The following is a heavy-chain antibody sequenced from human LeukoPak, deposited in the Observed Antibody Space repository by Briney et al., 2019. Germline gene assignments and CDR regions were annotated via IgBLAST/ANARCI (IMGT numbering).Heavy chain of an antibody. V-gene: IGHV4-39*07. CDR1: GGSISSSSYY. J-gene: IGHJ4*02. CDR2: IYYSGST. D-gene: IGHD3-22*01. Sequence: SETLSLTCTVSGGSISSSSYYWGWIRQPPGKGLEWIGSIYYSGSTYYNPSLKSRVTISVDTSKNQFSLKLSSVTAADTAVYYCAREMYDSSGYPIWGQGTLVTVSS. CDR3: AREMYDSSGYPI.